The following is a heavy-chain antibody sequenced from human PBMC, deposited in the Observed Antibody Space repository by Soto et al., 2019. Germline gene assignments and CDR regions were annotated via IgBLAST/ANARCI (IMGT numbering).Heavy chain of an antibody. CDR3: AIVRVTDSPLDH. V-gene: IGHV3-30*03. J-gene: IGHJ4*02. D-gene: IGHD2-21*02. CDR2: LAYDGSQK. Sequence: QVHLVESGGGVVQPGTSLTLTCTASGFTFRSSGMHWVRQAPGKGLEWLAFLAYDGSQKFNADSVKGRFSISRDNSKNTLYLHMSSLTAEDTAIYYCAIVRVTDSPLDHWGPGTLVTVSS. CDR1: GFTFRSSG.